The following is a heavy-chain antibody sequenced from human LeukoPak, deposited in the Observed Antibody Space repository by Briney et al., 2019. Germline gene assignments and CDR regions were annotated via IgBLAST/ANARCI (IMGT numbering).Heavy chain of an antibody. CDR2: INSDGSST. CDR1: GFTFSSYW. J-gene: IGHJ4*02. D-gene: IGHD6-13*01. CDR3: ARVSQQLNPIDY. V-gene: IGHV3-74*01. Sequence: GGSLRLSCAASGFTFSSYWMHWARQAPGKGLVWVSRINSDGSSTTYADSVKGRFTISRDNAKNTLSLQMNSLRAEDTAVYYCARVSQQLNPIDYWGQGTLVTVSS.